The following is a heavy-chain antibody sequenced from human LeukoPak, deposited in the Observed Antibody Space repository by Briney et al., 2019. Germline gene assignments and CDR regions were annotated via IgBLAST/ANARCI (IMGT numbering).Heavy chain of an antibody. CDR2: INPNSGAT. D-gene: IGHD1-1*01. CDR3: TRGRSTTGTSGTAREDY. J-gene: IGHJ4*02. CDR1: GYTFTDYF. V-gene: IGHV1-2*02. Sequence: ASVKVSCKATGYTFTDYFIHWVRQAPGQGLEWVGWINPNSGATKSAQRFQGRVTMTRDTSLTTASMELSTLTADDTAVYYCTRGRSTTGTSGTAREDYWGQGNLVTVSS.